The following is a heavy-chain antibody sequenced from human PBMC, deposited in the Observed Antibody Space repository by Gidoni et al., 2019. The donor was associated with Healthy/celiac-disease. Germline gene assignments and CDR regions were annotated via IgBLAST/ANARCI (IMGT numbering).Heavy chain of an antibody. J-gene: IGHJ4*02. CDR3: AKDFRGTAMVNGPDY. CDR2: ISYDGSNK. Sequence: QVQLVESGGGVVQPGRSLRLSCAASGFTFRSYGMHWVRQAPGKGLEWVAVISYDGSNKYYADSVKGRFTISRDNSKNTLYLQMNSLRAEDTAVYYCAKDFRGTAMVNGPDYWGQGTLVTVSS. CDR1: GFTFRSYG. V-gene: IGHV3-30*18. D-gene: IGHD5-18*01.